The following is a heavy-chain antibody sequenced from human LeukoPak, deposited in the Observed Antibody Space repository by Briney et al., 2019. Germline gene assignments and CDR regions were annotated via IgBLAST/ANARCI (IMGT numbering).Heavy chain of an antibody. Sequence: GGSLRLSCAASGFTFSSYGMHWVRQAPGKGLEWVAVIWYDGSNKYYADSVKGRSTISRDNSKNTLYLQMNSLRAEDTAVYYCAKEPYCSGGSCYQIWGQGTLVTVSS. CDR3: AKEPYCSGGSCYQI. CDR2: IWYDGSNK. V-gene: IGHV3-33*06. J-gene: IGHJ4*02. D-gene: IGHD2-15*01. CDR1: GFTFSSYG.